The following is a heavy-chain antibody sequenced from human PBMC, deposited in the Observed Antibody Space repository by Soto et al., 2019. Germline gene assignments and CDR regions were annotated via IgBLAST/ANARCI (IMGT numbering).Heavy chain of an antibody. D-gene: IGHD3-22*01. Sequence: ASETLSLTCIVSGGSVSSGNYYWNWIRQPPGKGPEWIGYIYSSGSTKYSPSLKSRVTISVDTSKKQFSLNLRSVIAADTAVYYCARSYDSSGYYYYAMDVWGQGTTVTVSS. J-gene: IGHJ6*02. CDR3: ARSYDSSGYYYYAMDV. V-gene: IGHV4-61*01. CDR1: GGSVSSGNYY. CDR2: IYSSGST.